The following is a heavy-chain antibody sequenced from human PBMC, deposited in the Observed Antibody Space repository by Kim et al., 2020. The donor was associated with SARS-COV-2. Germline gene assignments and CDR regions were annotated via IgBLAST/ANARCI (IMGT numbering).Heavy chain of an antibody. J-gene: IGHJ4*02. D-gene: IGHD6-13*01. Sequence: QKVHGSATITADNSTSTAYMELSSLRSEDTAVYYCARGLAAAGRGYYFDYWGQGTLVTVSS. V-gene: IGHV1-69*04. CDR3: ARGLAAAGRGYYFDY.